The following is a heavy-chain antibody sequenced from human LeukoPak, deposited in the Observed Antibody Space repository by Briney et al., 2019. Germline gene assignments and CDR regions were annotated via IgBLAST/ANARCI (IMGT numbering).Heavy chain of an antibody. V-gene: IGHV3-15*01. CDR2: TKSKTGGVTT. D-gene: IGHD1-26*01. Sequence: GGSLRLSCAASGFTFSNAWMTWVRQATGKRPEWVGRTKSKTGGVTTDYPATVECRFTISRDDSKNTGDSDMCSLKTEATTTYYCTTSGRRWEYFDYWGQRTLVTASS. CDR1: GFTFSNAW. CDR3: TTSGRRWEYFDY. J-gene: IGHJ4*02.